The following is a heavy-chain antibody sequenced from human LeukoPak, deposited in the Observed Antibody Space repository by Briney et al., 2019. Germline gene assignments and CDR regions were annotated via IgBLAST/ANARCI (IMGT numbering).Heavy chain of an antibody. CDR2: ISGSGGST. Sequence: GGPLRLSCAASGFTFSSYAMSWVRQAPGKGLEWVSTISGSGGSTYYADSVKGRFTTSRDNSKNTLYLQMNSLRAEDTAVYYCAKMGGYCSGSSCYSSDYWGQGALVTVSS. CDR1: GFTFSSYA. V-gene: IGHV3-23*01. D-gene: IGHD2-15*01. CDR3: AKMGGYCSGSSCYSSDY. J-gene: IGHJ4*02.